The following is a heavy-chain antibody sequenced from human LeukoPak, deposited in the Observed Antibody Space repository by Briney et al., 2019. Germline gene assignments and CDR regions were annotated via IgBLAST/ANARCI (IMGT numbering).Heavy chain of an antibody. CDR1: DYTFTVYY. CDR2: INPNSGGT. J-gene: IGHJ4*02. CDR3: ALGWTVTTHLDY. V-gene: IGHV1-2*02. D-gene: IGHD4-17*01. Sequence: ASVKVSCKASDYTFTVYYMHWVRQAPGQGLEWMGWINPNSGGTNYAQKFQGRVTMTRDTSISTAYMELSRLRSDDTAVYYCALGWTVTTHLDYWGQGTLVTVSS.